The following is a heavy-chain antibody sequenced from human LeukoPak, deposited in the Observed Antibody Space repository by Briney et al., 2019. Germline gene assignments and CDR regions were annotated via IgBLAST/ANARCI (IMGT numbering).Heavy chain of an antibody. D-gene: IGHD6-19*01. CDR2: IYPGDSDT. J-gene: IGHJ4*02. CDR1: GYSFTSYW. V-gene: IGHV5-51*01. CDR3: ASGDSSAYFDY. Sequence: GDSLKISCKGSGYSFTSYWIGWVRQMPGKGLEWMGIIYPGDSDTRYSPSFQGQVTISADKSISTAYLQWRSLKASDSAMYYCASGDSSAYFDYWGQGTLVTVSS.